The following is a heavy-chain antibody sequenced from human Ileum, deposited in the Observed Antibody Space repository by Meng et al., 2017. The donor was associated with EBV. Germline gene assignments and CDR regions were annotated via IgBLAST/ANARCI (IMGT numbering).Heavy chain of an antibody. D-gene: IGHD3-10*01. Sequence: QVQLQGSGPVVVKPSGTLSLICAVSGASIGSSYWWTWVRQPPEKGLEWIGEIYHSGSTNYNPSLKSRLTLSVDKSKSQFSLELISVTAADTAVYYCARGRRFGSGRYALDYWGQGTLVTVSS. CDR3: ARGRRFGSGRYALDY. CDR2: IYHSGST. V-gene: IGHV4-4*02. J-gene: IGHJ4*02. CDR1: GASIGSSYW.